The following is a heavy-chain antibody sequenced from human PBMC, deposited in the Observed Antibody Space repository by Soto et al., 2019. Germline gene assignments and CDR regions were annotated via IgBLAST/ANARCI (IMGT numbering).Heavy chain of an antibody. V-gene: IGHV4-59*01. J-gene: IGHJ4*02. CDR1: GGSISSYY. CDR2: IYYSGST. D-gene: IGHD2-2*01. Sequence: SETLSLTCTVSGGSISSYYWSWIRQPPGKGLEWIGYIYYSGSTNYNPSLKSRVTISVDTSKNQFSLKLSSVTAADTAVYYCVLWEERVAMPSGYWGQGTLVTVSS. CDR3: VLWEERVAMPSGY.